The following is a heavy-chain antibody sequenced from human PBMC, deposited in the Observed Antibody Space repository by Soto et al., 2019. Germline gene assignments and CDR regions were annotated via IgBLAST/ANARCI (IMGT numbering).Heavy chain of an antibody. Sequence: RASVKVSCKPSGYSFSDYFMQWVRQAPGQGLEWVAWINPKTAATNYAKKFQGRVSLTWDTSSTTAYMELTRLRPDDTAVYYCARIKWGLNYYNGMDVWGKGTTAKVYS. CDR1: GYSFSDYF. CDR3: ARIKWGLNYYNGMDV. D-gene: IGHD2-21*02. V-gene: IGHV1-2*02. J-gene: IGHJ6*04. CDR2: INPKTAAT.